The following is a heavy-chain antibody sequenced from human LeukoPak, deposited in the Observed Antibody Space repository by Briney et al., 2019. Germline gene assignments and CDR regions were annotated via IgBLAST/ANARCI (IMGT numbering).Heavy chain of an antibody. CDR3: ASTSRPKRTSSSGWLGGFDP. D-gene: IGHD6-19*01. CDR1: GGSISSSSYY. CDR2: IYYSGST. J-gene: IGHJ5*02. V-gene: IGHV4-39*01. Sequence: SETLSLTCTVSGGSISSSSYYWGWIRQPPGKGLEWIGSIYYSGSTYYNPSLKSRVTISVDTSKNQFSLKLSSVTAADTAVYYCASTSRPKRTSSSGWLGGFDPWGQGTLVTVSS.